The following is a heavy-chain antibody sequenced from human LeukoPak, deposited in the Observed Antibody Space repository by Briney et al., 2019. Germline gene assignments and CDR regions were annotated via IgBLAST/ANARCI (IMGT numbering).Heavy chain of an antibody. V-gene: IGHV3-23*01. CDR2: MSGSGGST. D-gene: IGHD3-3*01. CDR1: GFTFSSYA. Sequence: GGSLRLSCAASGFTFSSYAMSWVRQAPGKGLEWVSAMSGSGGSTYYADSVKGRFTIHRDNSKNTLYLQMNSLRAEDTAVYYCAKGYYDFWSGYLRNPYYFDYWGQGTLVTVSS. CDR3: AKGYYDFWSGYLRNPYYFDY. J-gene: IGHJ4*02.